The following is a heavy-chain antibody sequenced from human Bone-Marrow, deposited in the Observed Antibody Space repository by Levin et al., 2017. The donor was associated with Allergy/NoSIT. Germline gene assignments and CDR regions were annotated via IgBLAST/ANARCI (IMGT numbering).Heavy chain of an antibody. D-gene: IGHD3-10*01. V-gene: IGHV1-2*02. J-gene: IGHJ4*02. CDR2: INPNSGGT. Sequence: ASVKVSCKASGYTFTGYYMHWVRQAPGQGLEWMGWINPNSGGTNYAQKFQGRVTMTRDTSISTAYMELSRLRSDDTAVYYCARDGPYGSGSNDYWGQGTLVTVSS. CDR1: GYTFTGYY. CDR3: ARDGPYGSGSNDY.